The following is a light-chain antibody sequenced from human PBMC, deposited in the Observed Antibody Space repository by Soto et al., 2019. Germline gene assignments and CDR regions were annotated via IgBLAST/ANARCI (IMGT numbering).Light chain of an antibody. V-gene: IGLV1-51*01. CDR2: DNN. Sequence: QSVLTQPPSVSAAPGQKVTISCSGSSSNIGNNYVSWYQQLPGTAPKLLIYDNNMRPSGIPDRFSGSKSATSATLGITGLQTGDEADYYCGTWDSSLSAVVFGGGTKLTVL. CDR3: GTWDSSLSAVV. CDR1: SSNIGNNY. J-gene: IGLJ2*01.